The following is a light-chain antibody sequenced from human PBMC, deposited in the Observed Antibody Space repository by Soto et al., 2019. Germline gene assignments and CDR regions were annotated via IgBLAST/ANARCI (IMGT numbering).Light chain of an antibody. V-gene: IGKV3-11*01. Sequence: EIVLTQSPGTLSLSPGARAPLSCRASQNVANYLDWYQQKPGQAPRLLIYESSNRATGIAARFSGSGSGTDFTLTINRLEPEDFAVYYCQQYNNWPPITFGQGTRLEIK. CDR1: QNVANY. CDR3: QQYNNWPPIT. J-gene: IGKJ5*01. CDR2: ESS.